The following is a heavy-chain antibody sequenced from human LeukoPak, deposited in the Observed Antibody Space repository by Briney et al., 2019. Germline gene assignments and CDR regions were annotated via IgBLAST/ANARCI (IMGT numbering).Heavy chain of an antibody. V-gene: IGHV4-59*01. CDR1: GGSLSSYY. Sequence: SETLSLTCTVSGGSLSSYYWSWIRHPPGEGLEWIGYIYYSGSTNYNPSLKSRVTISVDTSKNQFSLKLSSVTAADTAVYYCARVSNGMAVAPYTWFDYWGQGILVTVSS. J-gene: IGHJ4*02. CDR2: IYYSGST. D-gene: IGHD6-19*01. CDR3: ARVSNGMAVAPYTWFDY.